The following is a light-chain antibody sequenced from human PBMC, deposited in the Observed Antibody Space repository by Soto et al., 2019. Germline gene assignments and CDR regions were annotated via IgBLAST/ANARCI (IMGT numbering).Light chain of an antibody. J-gene: IGKJ4*01. CDR3: QQRNNCPPLT. Sequence: EIVLTQSPATLSLSPGERATLSCRASQSVSSYLAWYQQKPGQAPRLLIYDASNRATGIPARFSGSGSGTDFTLTISSLEPEDVAVYYCQQRNNCPPLTFGGGTKVEIK. V-gene: IGKV3-11*01. CDR2: DAS. CDR1: QSVSSY.